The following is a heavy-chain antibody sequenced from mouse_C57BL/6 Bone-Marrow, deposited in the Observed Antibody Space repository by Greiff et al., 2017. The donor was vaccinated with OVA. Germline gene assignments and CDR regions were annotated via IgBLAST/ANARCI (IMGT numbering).Heavy chain of an antibody. V-gene: IGHV14-4*01. CDR1: GFNIKDDY. D-gene: IGHD2-10*02. CDR2: IDPENGDT. J-gene: IGHJ1*03. CDR3: TTDPSYWYFDV. Sequence: EVKLVESGAELVRPGASVKLSCTASGFNIKDDYMHWVKQRPEQGLEWIGWIDPENGDTEYASKFQGKATITAATSSNTAYLQLSSLTSEDTAVYYCTTDPSYWYFDVWGTGTTVTVSS.